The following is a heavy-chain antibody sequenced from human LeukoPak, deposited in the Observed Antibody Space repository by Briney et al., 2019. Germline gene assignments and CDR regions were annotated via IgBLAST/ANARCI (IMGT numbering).Heavy chain of an antibody. V-gene: IGHV4-31*03. D-gene: IGHD3-22*01. CDR2: FYYSGST. J-gene: IGHJ3*02. Sequence: PSETLSLTCTVSGGSISSGGYYWSWIRQHPGKGLEWIGYFYYSGSTYYNPSLKSRVTISVDTSKTRFSLKLSSVTAADTAVYYCARDRGTYYYDSSGYPADKGFDISGPG. CDR3: ARDRGTYYYDSSGYPADKGFDI. CDR1: GGSISSGGYY.